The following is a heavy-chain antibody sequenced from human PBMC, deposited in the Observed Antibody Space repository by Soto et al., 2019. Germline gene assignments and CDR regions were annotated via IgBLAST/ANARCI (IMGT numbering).Heavy chain of an antibody. V-gene: IGHV1-69*13. Sequence: SVKVSCKASGGTFSSYAISWVRQAPGQGLEWMGGIIPIFGTANYAQKFQGRVTITADESTSTAYMELSSLRSEDTAVYYCASVDTAMVRNYYYGMDVWGQGITV. CDR3: ASVDTAMVRNYYYGMDV. CDR2: IIPIFGTA. D-gene: IGHD5-18*01. J-gene: IGHJ6*02. CDR1: GGTFSSYA.